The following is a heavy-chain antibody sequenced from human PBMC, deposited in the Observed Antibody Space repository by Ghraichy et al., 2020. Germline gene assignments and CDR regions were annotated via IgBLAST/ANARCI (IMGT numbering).Heavy chain of an antibody. Sequence: GGSLRLSCAASGFTFSSYSMNWVRQAPGKGLEWVSSISSSSSYIYYADSVKGRFTISRDNAKNSLYLQMNSLRAEDTAVYYCARDRGHYGGEIRGYFDLWGRGTLVTVSS. CDR2: ISSSSSYI. J-gene: IGHJ2*01. V-gene: IGHV3-21*01. CDR3: ARDRGHYGGEIRGYFDL. D-gene: IGHD4-23*01. CDR1: GFTFSSYS.